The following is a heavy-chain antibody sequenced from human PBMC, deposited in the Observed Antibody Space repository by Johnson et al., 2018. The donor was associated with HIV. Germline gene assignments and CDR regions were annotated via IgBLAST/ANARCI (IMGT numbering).Heavy chain of an antibody. D-gene: IGHD6-19*01. CDR2: INWNGGST. CDR1: GFTFDDYG. J-gene: IGHJ3*02. CDR3: TRGSSGWLSDAFDI. V-gene: IGHV3-20*04. Sequence: VQLVESGGGVVRPGGSLRLSCAASGFTFDDYGMSWVRQAPGKGLEWVSGINWNGGSTGYADSVKGRFTISRDNAKNSLYLQMNSLQTEDTAVYYFTRGSSGWLSDAFDIWGQGTMVTVSS.